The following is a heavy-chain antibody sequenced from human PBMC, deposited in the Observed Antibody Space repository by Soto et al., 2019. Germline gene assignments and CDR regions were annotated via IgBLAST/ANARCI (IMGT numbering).Heavy chain of an antibody. J-gene: IGHJ5*02. CDR2: INHSGST. V-gene: IGHV4-39*07. CDR1: GGSISSSSYY. D-gene: IGHD2-15*01. CDR3: ARGPFYGGNVYNWFDP. Sequence: SETLSLTCTVSGGSISSSSYYWGWIRQPPGKGLEWIGEINHSGSTNYNPSLKSRVTISVDTSKNQFSLKLSSVTAADTAVYYCARGPFYGGNVYNWFDPWGQGTLVTVSS.